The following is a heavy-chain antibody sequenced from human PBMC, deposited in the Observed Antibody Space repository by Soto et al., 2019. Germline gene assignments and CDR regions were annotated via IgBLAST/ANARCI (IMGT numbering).Heavy chain of an antibody. CDR3: ARGFIPENY. D-gene: IGHD2-2*01. CDR2: VNTYNGNT. V-gene: IGHV1-18*01. J-gene: IGHJ4*01. CDR1: GYAFSDYG. Sequence: ASGKVSCKTSGYAFSDYGVSWVRRAPGQGLEWMGWVNTYNGNTKYEKKFQGRVSFSTDASTRTVFLELTNLELDDAAVYYCARGFIPENYWGQGTRVTVSS.